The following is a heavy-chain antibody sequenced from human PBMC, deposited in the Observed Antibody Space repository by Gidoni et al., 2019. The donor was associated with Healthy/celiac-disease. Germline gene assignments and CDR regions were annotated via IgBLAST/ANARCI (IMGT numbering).Heavy chain of an antibody. CDR1: GGSFRGYY. Sequence: QVQLQQWGAALLKPSETLSLTCAVYGGSFRGYYWCWLSQPPGKGLEWIGEINHSGSTNYNPSLKSRVTISVDTSKNQFSLKLSSVTAADTAVYYCARGRRILGSFDYWGQGTLVTVSS. V-gene: IGHV4-34*01. CDR2: INHSGST. J-gene: IGHJ4*02. D-gene: IGHD2-15*01. CDR3: ARGRRILGSFDY.